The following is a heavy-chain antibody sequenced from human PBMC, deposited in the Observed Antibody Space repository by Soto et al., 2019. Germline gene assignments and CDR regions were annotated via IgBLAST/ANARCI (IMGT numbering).Heavy chain of an antibody. Sequence: QVQLQQWGAGLLKPSETLSLTCAVYGGSFSGYYWSWIRQPPGKGLEWIGEINHSGSTNYNPSLTSRVTISVDTSKNQFSLKLSSVTAADTAVYYCARGRAAAGTAWFDPWGQGTLVTVSS. CDR1: GGSFSGYY. J-gene: IGHJ5*02. CDR3: ARGRAAAGTAWFDP. CDR2: INHSGST. V-gene: IGHV4-34*01. D-gene: IGHD6-13*01.